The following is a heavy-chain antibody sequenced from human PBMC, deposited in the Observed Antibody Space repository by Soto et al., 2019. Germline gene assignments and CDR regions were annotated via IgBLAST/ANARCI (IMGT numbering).Heavy chain of an antibody. CDR3: ARVPSYYDSSGSFDI. D-gene: IGHD3-22*01. J-gene: IGHJ3*02. V-gene: IGHV4-59*01. CDR2: IYYSGST. CDR1: GGSISSYY. Sequence: SETLSLTCTVSGGSISSYYWSWIRQPPGKGLEWIGYIYYSGSTNYNPSLKSRVTISVDTSKNQFSLKLSSVTAADTAVYYCARVPSYYDSSGSFDIWGQGTMVIVSS.